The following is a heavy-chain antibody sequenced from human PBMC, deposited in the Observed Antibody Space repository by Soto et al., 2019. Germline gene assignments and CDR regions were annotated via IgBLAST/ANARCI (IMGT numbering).Heavy chain of an antibody. V-gene: IGHV1-2*04. CDR2: INPNSGGT. Sequence: ASVKVSCKASGYTFTGYYMHWVRQAPGQGLEWMGWINPNSGGTNYAQKFQGWVTMTRDTSISTAYMELSRLRSDDTAVYYCARDATGLWNADYYYYMDVWGKGTTVTVS. CDR3: ARDATGLWNADYYYYMDV. J-gene: IGHJ6*03. D-gene: IGHD1-1*01. CDR1: GYTFTGYY.